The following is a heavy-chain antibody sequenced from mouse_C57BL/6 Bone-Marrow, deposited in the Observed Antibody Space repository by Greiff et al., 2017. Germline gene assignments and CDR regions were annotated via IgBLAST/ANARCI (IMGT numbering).Heavy chain of an antibody. V-gene: IGHV5-9*01. CDR2: ISGGGGNT. D-gene: IGHD1-1*01. J-gene: IGHJ1*03. CDR1: GFTFSSYT. CDR3: SRQVTTVLATKYFDV. Sequence: EVQVVESGGGLVKPGGSLKLSCAASGFTFSSYTMSWVRQTPEKRLQWVAAISGGGGNTYYPDSVKGRFTISRDNAKNILYLQMSSLRSEDTALYYCSRQVTTVLATKYFDVWGTGTTVTVSS.